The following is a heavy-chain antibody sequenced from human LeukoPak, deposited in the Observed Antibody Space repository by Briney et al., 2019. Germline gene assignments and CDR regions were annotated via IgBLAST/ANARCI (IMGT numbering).Heavy chain of an antibody. V-gene: IGHV3-21*01. D-gene: IGHD5-12*01. Sequence: GGSLRLSCAASGFTFSSHALSWVRQAPGKGLEWVSSISSSSSYIYYADSVKGRFTISRDNAKNSLYLQMNSLRAEDTAVYYCARDSLWLMDVWGQGTTVTVPS. CDR2: ISSSSSYI. CDR3: ARDSLWLMDV. CDR1: GFTFSSHA. J-gene: IGHJ6*02.